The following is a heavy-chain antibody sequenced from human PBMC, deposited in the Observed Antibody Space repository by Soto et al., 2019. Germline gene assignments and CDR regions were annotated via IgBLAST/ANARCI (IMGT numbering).Heavy chain of an antibody. V-gene: IGHV3-11*01. J-gene: IGHJ6*04. CDR3: ARSRAHPCGRGGCRDV. CDR1: GFTFSDYY. CDR2: ISSSGSTI. D-gene: IGHD2-15*01. Sequence: QVQLVESGGGLVKPGGSLRLSCAASGFTFSDYYMSWIRQAPGKGLEWVSYISSSGSTIYYADSVKGRFTISRDNAKNARYLQMHGPGAGDAAVYYCARSRAHPCGRGGCRDVWGEGTTCTVSS.